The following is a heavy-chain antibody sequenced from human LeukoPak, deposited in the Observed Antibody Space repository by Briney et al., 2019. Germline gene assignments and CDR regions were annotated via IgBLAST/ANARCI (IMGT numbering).Heavy chain of an antibody. D-gene: IGHD6-19*01. CDR1: GYSISSGYY. J-gene: IGHJ4*02. V-gene: IGHV4-38-2*01. CDR2: IYHSGST. Sequence: KTSETLSLTCAVSGYSISSGYYWGWIRQPPGKGLEWIGSIYHSGSTYYNPSLKSRVTISVDTSKNQFSLKPSSVTAADTAVYYCARVKYSSGWYYYFDYWGQGTLVTVSS. CDR3: ARVKYSSGWYYYFDY.